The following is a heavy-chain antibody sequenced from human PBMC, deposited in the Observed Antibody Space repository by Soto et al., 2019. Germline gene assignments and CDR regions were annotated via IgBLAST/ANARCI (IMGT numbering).Heavy chain of an antibody. CDR1: GFTFSTSA. CDR3: AKGPTVFGAVISFDYYYGMYV. J-gene: IGHJ6*02. CDR2: ISGSGAGT. Sequence: GGSLRLSCTASGFTFSTSAMSWVRQAPGRGLEWVSGISGSGAGTYYADSVKGRFTISRDNSKNTLYLQMSGLRAGDAAVYYCAKGPTVFGAVISFDYYYGMYVWGQGTPVTVSS. V-gene: IGHV3-23*01. D-gene: IGHD3-3*01.